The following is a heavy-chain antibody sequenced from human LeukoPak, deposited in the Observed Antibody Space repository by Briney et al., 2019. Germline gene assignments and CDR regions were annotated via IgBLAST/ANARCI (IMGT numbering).Heavy chain of an antibody. D-gene: IGHD3-22*01. CDR2: IKPGGSEK. V-gene: IGHV3-7*05. Sequence: GGSLRLSCAASGFTFSSYSMHWVRQAPGKGLEWVANIKPGGSEKYYVDSVKGRFTISRDNAKDSLYLQMNSLRAEDTAVYYCARGSSYYYYWGQGTLVTVSS. CDR1: GFTFSSYS. J-gene: IGHJ4*02. CDR3: ARGSSYYYY.